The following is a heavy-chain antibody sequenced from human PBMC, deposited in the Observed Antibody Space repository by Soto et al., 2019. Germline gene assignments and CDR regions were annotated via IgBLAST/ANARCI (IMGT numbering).Heavy chain of an antibody. CDR1: GGSISSYY. CDR3: ARGPPRGYSGYDYDDYFDY. Sequence: SETLSLTCTVSGGSISSYYWSWIRQPPGKGLEWIGYIYYSGGTNYNPSLKSRVTISVDTSKNQFSLKLSSVTAADTAVYYCARGPPRGYSGYDYDDYFDYWGQGTLVTVSS. D-gene: IGHD5-12*01. J-gene: IGHJ4*02. V-gene: IGHV4-59*01. CDR2: IYYSGGT.